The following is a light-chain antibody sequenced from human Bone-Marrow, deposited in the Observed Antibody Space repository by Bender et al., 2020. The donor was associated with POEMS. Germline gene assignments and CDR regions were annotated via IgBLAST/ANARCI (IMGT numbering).Light chain of an antibody. CDR3: AVWDDSLNGWV. CDR2: SSH. Sequence: QSVLTQPPSASGTPGQRVTISCSGGSSNIGAHAVNWYQHLPGTAPTLLIYSSHRRPSEVPDRFSGSRSGTSASLAISGLQSEDEADSYCAVWDDSLNGWVFGGGTKLTVL. V-gene: IGLV1-44*01. J-gene: IGLJ3*02. CDR1: SSNIGAHA.